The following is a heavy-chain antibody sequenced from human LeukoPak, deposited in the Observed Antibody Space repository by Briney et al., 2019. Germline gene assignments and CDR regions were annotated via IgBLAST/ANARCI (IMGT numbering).Heavy chain of an antibody. CDR2: IISSARKI. J-gene: IGHJ5*02. D-gene: IGHD2-2*01. CDR3: AREFPPHCSSTSCYPDH. V-gene: IGHV3-48*02. CDR1: GFNFSGYS. Sequence: GGSLRLSCAASGFNFSGYSLNWVRQAPGKGLEWVSYIISSARKIYYADSVKGRFTISRDSAKNSLYMKMDSLRDEDTAMYYCAREFPPHCSSTSCYPDHWGQGTLVTVAS.